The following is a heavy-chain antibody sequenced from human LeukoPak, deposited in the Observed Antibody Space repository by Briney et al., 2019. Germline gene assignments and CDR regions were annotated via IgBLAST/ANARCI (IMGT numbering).Heavy chain of an antibody. CDR1: GYSFTSYW. D-gene: IGHD2-2*02. CDR2: IDSSDSYT. CDR3: ARHSRGYCSSTSCYTYFDY. V-gene: IGHV5-10-1*01. Sequence: GESLRISCKGSGYSFTSYWISWVRQMPGKGLEWMGRIDSSDSYTNYSPSFQGHVTISADKSISTAYLQWSSLKASDTAMYYCARHSRGYCSSTSCYTYFDYWGQGTLVTVSS. J-gene: IGHJ4*02.